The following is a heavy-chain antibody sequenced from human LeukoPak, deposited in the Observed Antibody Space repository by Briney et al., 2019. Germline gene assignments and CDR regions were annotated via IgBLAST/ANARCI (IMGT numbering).Heavy chain of an antibody. CDR2: IILIFGTA. V-gene: IGHV1-69*05. CDR3: ARDLRHGQGSWSDP. Sequence: AVKVSCKASGGTFSSYAISWVRQAPGQGLEWMGRIILIFGTANYAQKFQGRVNITTDESTSKAYMELSSMRSEDTDVYYCARDLRHGQGSWSDPWGQGTLVTVSS. CDR1: GGTFSSYA. D-gene: IGHD3-10*01. J-gene: IGHJ5*02.